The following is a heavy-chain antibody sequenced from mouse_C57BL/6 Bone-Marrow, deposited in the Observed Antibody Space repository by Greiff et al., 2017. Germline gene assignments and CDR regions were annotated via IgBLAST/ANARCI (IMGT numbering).Heavy chain of an antibody. V-gene: IGHV5-12*01. CDR3: ARRGTTVVAVDY. D-gene: IGHD1-1*01. CDR1: GFTFSDYY. Sequence: EVKLVESGGGLVQPGGSLKLSCAASGFTFSDYYMYWVRQTPEKRLEWVAYISNGGGSTYYPDTVKGRFTISSDNAKNTLYLQMSRLKSEDTAMYYCARRGTTVVAVDYWGQGTSVTVSS. CDR2: ISNGGGST. J-gene: IGHJ4*01.